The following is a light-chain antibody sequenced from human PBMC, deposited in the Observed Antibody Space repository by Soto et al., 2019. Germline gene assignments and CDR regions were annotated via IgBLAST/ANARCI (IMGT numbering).Light chain of an antibody. J-gene: IGKJ5*01. Sequence: EIELTQSPGTLSLSPGERATLSCRASQSVSSSFLAWYQQKPGQAPRLLIYGASSRATGIPDRFSGSGSGTDFTLTISRVEPEDFAVYYCQQYGSSPVTFGQGTRLEIK. CDR3: QQYGSSPVT. V-gene: IGKV3-20*01. CDR1: QSVSSSF. CDR2: GAS.